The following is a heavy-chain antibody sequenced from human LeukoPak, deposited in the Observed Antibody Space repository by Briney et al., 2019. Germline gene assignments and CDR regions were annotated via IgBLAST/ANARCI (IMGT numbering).Heavy chain of an antibody. Sequence: GGSLRLSCAASGFTFSSYAMHWVRQAPGKGLEWVAVISYDGSNKYYADSVKGRFTISRDNSKNTLYLQMNSLRAEDTAVYYCARDAPLPAMVSYYGMDVWGQGTTVTVFS. D-gene: IGHD5-18*01. CDR2: ISYDGSNK. CDR1: GFTFSSYA. CDR3: ARDAPLPAMVSYYGMDV. J-gene: IGHJ6*02. V-gene: IGHV3-30-3*01.